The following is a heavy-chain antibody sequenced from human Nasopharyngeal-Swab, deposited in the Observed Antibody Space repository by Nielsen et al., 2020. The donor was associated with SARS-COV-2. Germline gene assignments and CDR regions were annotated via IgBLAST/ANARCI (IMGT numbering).Heavy chain of an antibody. CDR3: AKDPYYDFWSGYYFDY. Sequence: GESLKISCAASGFTFSSYAMSWVRQAPGKGLEWVSVIYSGGSSTYYADSAKGRFTISRDNSKNTLYLQMNSLRAEDTAVYYCAKDPYYDFWSGYYFDYWGQGTLVTVSS. D-gene: IGHD3-3*01. CDR2: IYSGGSST. CDR1: GFTFSSYA. J-gene: IGHJ4*02. V-gene: IGHV3-23*03.